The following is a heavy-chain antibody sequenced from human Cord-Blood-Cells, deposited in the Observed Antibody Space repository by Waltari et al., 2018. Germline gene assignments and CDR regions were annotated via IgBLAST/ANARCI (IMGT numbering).Heavy chain of an antibody. V-gene: IGHV1-69*10. Sequence: QVQLVQSGAEVKKPGSSVKVSCKASGGTFSSYAISWVRHAPGHGREWMGGMIPNLGRANCAQEFQGRVTITADKATSTAYMELSSLGSEDTAVYYCARGSGYDRGYPSFDYWGQGTLVTVSS. CDR3: ARGSGYDRGYPSFDY. D-gene: IGHD5-12*01. CDR2: MIPNLGRA. J-gene: IGHJ4*02. CDR1: GGTFSSYA.